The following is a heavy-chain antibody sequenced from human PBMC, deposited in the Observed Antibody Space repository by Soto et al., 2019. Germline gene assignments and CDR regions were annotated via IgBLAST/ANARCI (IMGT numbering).Heavy chain of an antibody. CDR1: GYTFTSFG. D-gene: IGHD6-19*01. Sequence: ASVKVSCKASGYTFTSFGISWVRQAPGQGLEWMGWISPYTNNTNYAQNFQGRVTMTMDTSTNTAYMNPRSLKVDDTAVYYCAREIVAGAPWGQGTLVTVSS. CDR2: ISPYTNNT. J-gene: IGHJ4*02. V-gene: IGHV1-18*04. CDR3: AREIVAGAP.